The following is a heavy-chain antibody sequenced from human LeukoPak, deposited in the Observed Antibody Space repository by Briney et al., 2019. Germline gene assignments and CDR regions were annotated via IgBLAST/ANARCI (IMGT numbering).Heavy chain of an antibody. J-gene: IGHJ4*02. CDR1: GFTFSSYW. CDR2: ISYDGSNK. Sequence: GGSLRLSCAASGFTFSSYWMSWVRQAPGKGLGWVAVISYDGSNKYYADSVEGRFTISRDNSKNTLYLQMNSLRAEDTAVYYCARGRGLQLEGSIGYWGQGTLVTVSS. V-gene: IGHV3-30-3*01. D-gene: IGHD1-1*01. CDR3: ARGRGLQLEGSIGY.